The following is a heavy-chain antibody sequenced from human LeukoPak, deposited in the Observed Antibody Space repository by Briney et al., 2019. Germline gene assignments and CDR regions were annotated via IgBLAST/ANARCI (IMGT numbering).Heavy chain of an antibody. Sequence: GESLKISCKASGYNFTNHWIGWVRQRPGKGLEWMGIIWPDDSDTRYSPSFQGQVTISADKSISTAYLQWSSLKASDTTMYYCARSPPRGSGSISWGQGTLVTVSS. V-gene: IGHV5-51*01. CDR3: ARSPPRGSGSIS. CDR2: IWPDDSDT. CDR1: GYNFTNHW. J-gene: IGHJ4*02. D-gene: IGHD1-26*01.